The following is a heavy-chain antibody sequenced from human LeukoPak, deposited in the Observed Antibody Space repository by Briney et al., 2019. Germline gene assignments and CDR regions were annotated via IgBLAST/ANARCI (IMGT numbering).Heavy chain of an antibody. CDR3: ARDIGYCSSTSCYGDYYYYYMDV. D-gene: IGHD2-2*01. CDR2: INHSGST. J-gene: IGHJ6*03. CDR1: GGSFSGYY. Sequence: SETLSLTCAVYGGSFSGYYWSWIRQPPGKGLEWIGEINHSGSTKYNPSLKSRVTISVDTSKNQFSLKLSSVTAADTAVYYCARDIGYCSSTSCYGDYYYYYMDVWGKGTTVTVSS. V-gene: IGHV4-34*01.